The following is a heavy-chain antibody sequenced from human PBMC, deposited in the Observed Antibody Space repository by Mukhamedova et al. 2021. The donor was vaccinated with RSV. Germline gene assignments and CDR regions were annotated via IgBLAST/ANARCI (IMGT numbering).Heavy chain of an antibody. CDR2: I. CDR3: ARAPLVSTTNYYYYGMDV. Sequence: IYYADSVRGRFTISRDNAKNSLYLQMNSLRAGDTAVYYCARAPLVSTTNYYYYGMDVWGQGTTVTVSS. V-gene: IGHV3-21*01. J-gene: IGHJ6*02. D-gene: IGHD5/OR15-5a*01.